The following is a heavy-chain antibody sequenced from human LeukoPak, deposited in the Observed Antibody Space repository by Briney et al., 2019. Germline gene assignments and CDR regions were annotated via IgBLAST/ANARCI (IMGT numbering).Heavy chain of an antibody. CDR1: GFTFSSYN. CDR2: ISSSSSTK. D-gene: IGHD2-21*02. Sequence: GGSLRLSCAASGFTFSSYNMNWVRQAPGKGLEWVSYISSSSSTKFYADSVNGQFTISRDNAKNSLYLQMNSLRAEDTAVYYCGRGTYCGCDCYRHGCDIWGEGTMISDSS. CDR3: GRGTYCGCDCYRHGCDI. J-gene: IGHJ3*02. V-gene: IGHV3-48*04.